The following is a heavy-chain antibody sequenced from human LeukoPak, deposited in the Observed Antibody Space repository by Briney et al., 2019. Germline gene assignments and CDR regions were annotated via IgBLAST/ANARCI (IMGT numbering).Heavy chain of an antibody. Sequence: SETLSLTCTVSGGSISSSSYYWGWIRQPPGKGLEWIGSIYYSGSTNYNPSLKSRVTISVDTSKNQFSLKLSSVTAADTAVYYCARGLGYDFWSGYTSIWEYWGQGTLVTVSS. D-gene: IGHD3-3*01. CDR1: GGSISSSSYY. V-gene: IGHV4-39*07. CDR3: ARGLGYDFWSGYTSIWEY. CDR2: IYYSGST. J-gene: IGHJ4*02.